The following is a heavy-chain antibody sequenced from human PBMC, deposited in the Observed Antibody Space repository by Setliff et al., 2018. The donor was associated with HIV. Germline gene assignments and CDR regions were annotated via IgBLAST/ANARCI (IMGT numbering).Heavy chain of an antibody. J-gene: IGHJ2*01. CDR1: GASISNSNSY. D-gene: IGHD6-13*01. CDR2: IYSSGSP. CDR3: ARPTASYSSSWDSWYFDL. V-gene: IGHV4-39*02. Sequence: SETLSLTCTVYGASISNSNSYWGWIRQPPGKRLEWLGSIYSSGSPSYNPSLSSRLTISVDTSKNHVSLRLSSVTAADTGVYYCARPTASYSSSWDSWYFDLWGRGTLVTVSS.